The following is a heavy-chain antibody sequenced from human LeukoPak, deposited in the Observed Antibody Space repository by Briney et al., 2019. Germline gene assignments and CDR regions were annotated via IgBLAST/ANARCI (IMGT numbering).Heavy chain of an antibody. J-gene: IGHJ5*02. Sequence: PSETLSLTCTVSGGSISSYYWSWIRQPPGKGLEWIGYIYYSGSTNYNPSLKSRVTISVDTSKNQFTLKLSSVSAADTAVYYCARDRGHYDCWGGNNWFDPGGQGTLVTVSS. CDR2: IYYSGST. V-gene: IGHV4-59*01. CDR3: ARDRGHYDCWGGNNWFDP. CDR1: GGSISSYY. D-gene: IGHD3-3*01.